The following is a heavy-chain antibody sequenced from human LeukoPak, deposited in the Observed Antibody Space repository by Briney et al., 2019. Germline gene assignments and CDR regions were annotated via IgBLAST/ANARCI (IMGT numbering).Heavy chain of an antibody. CDR3: ATSVTMVRGPKSSWSAFDY. Sequence: WPSVRVSCKASGYTFTGYYMHWVRQAPGQGLEWMGWINPDSGVTNYAQQFQGRVTMTRDTSISTAYMELSRLRSDDTAVYYCATSVTMVRGPKSSWSAFDYWGQGTPVTVSS. D-gene: IGHD3-10*01. V-gene: IGHV1-2*02. CDR1: GYTFTGYY. J-gene: IGHJ4*02. CDR2: INPDSGVT.